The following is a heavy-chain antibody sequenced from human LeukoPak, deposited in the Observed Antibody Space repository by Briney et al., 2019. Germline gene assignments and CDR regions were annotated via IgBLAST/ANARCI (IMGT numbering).Heavy chain of an antibody. J-gene: IGHJ5*02. CDR3: ATVAPYCTNGVCYSRSGTDWFDP. V-gene: IGHV1-24*01. D-gene: IGHD2-8*01. Sequence: ASVKVSCKVSGYTLTELSMHWVRQAPGKGLEWMGGFDPEDGETIYAQKFQGRVTMTEDTSTDTAYMELSSLRSEDTAVYYCATVAPYCTNGVCYSRSGTDWFDPWGQGTLVTVSS. CDR1: GYTLTELS. CDR2: FDPEDGET.